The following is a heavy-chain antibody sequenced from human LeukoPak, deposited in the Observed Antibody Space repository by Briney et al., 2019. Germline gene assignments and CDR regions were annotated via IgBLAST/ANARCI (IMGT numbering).Heavy chain of an antibody. CDR2: ISGSGGST. D-gene: IGHD6-13*01. V-gene: IGHV3-23*01. Sequence: GGSLRLSCAASGSTFSSHAMSWVRQAPGKGLEWVSGISGSGGSTYYADSVKGRFTISRDNSKNTLCLQMNSLRAEDTAVYYCAKVGAGSSWYWFDYWGQGTLVTVSS. CDR3: AKVGAGSSWYWFDY. J-gene: IGHJ4*02. CDR1: GSTFSSHA.